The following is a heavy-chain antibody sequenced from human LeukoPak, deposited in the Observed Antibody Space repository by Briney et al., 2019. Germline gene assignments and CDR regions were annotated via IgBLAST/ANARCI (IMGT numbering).Heavy chain of an antibody. CDR3: AREGDYESDWFDP. V-gene: IGHV1-2*02. Sequence: ASVKVSCKASGYTSTGYYLHWVRQAPGQGLEWMGWINPNSGDTNYAQKFQGRVTVTRDTSINTAYMELSRLRYDDTAVYYCAREGDYESDWFDPWGQGTLVTVSS. J-gene: IGHJ5*02. CDR1: GYTSTGYY. CDR2: INPNSGDT. D-gene: IGHD4-17*01.